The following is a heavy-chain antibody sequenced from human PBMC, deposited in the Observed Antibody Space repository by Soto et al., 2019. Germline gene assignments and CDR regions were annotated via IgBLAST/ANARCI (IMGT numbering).Heavy chain of an antibody. V-gene: IGHV3-13*01. J-gene: IGHJ3*02. Sequence: EVQLVESGGGLVQSGWSLRLSFAASGFTFSSYDMHWVRQATGKGLEWVSAIGTAGDTYYPGSVKGRFTISRENAKNSLYLQMNSLRAGDTAVYYCARQKREQQLPLGDAFDIWGQGTMVTVSS. CDR1: GFTFSSYD. CDR2: IGTAGDT. CDR3: ARQKREQQLPLGDAFDI. D-gene: IGHD6-13*01.